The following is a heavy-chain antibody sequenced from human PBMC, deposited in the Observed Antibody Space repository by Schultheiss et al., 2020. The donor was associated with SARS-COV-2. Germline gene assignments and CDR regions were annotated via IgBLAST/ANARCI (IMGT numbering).Heavy chain of an antibody. CDR2: IYHSGST. J-gene: IGHJ4*02. CDR1: GYSISSGYY. D-gene: IGHD1-14*01. CDR3: ARDRPAL. Sequence: SETLSLTCTVSGYSISSGYYWGWIRQPPGKGLEWIGSIYHSGSTYYNPSLKSRVTISVDTSKNQFSLKLSSVTAADTAVYYCARDRPALWGQGTLVTVSS. V-gene: IGHV4-38-2*02.